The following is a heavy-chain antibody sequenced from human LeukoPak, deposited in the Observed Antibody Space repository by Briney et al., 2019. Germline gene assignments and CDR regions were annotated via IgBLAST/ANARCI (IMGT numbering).Heavy chain of an antibody. CDR3: AKTYYYFLPVPPLENNWSAP. D-gene: IGHD3-3*01. J-gene: IGHJ5*02. CDR1: GGTFSSYA. Sequence: SVKVSCKASGGTFSSYAISWVRQAPGQGLEWMGGIIPIFGTANYAQKFQGRVTITADESTSTAYMELSSLRSEDTAVYYCAKTYYYFLPVPPLENNWSAPGGREPRATVP. CDR2: IIPIFGTA. V-gene: IGHV1-69*13.